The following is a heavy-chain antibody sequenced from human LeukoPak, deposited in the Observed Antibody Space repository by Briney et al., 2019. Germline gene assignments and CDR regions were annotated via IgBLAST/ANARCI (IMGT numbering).Heavy chain of an antibody. CDR2: ITGKGATT. V-gene: IGHV3-23*01. D-gene: IGHD5-18*01. J-gene: IGHJ4*02. CDR1: GFTSSTYS. CDR3: AKERRRVDTEMVRSYYFEN. Sequence: GGSLRLSCAASGFTSSTYSMSWVRQTPGKGLEWGSSITGKGATTYYPDSVKGRFTISRDNSKNTLSLQMNSLRAEDTAVYYCAKERRRVDTEMVRSYYFENWGQGTLVTVSS.